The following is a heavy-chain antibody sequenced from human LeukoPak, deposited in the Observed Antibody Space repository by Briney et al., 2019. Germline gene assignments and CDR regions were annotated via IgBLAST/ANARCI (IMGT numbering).Heavy chain of an antibody. CDR2: IRYDGSNK. CDR1: GFTFSSYE. J-gene: IGHJ4*02. CDR3: AKDQGVNFFDY. V-gene: IGHV3-30*02. D-gene: IGHD2-8*01. Sequence: GGSLRLSCAASGFTFSSYEMNWVRQAPGKGLECVAFIRYDGSNKYYADSVKGRFTISRDNSKNTLYLQMNSLRAEDTAVYYCAKDQGVNFFDYWGQGTLVTVSS.